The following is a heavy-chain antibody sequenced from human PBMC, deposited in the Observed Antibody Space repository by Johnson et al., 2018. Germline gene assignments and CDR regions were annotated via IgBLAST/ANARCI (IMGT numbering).Heavy chain of an antibody. J-gene: IGHJ3*02. V-gene: IGHV3-30*07. Sequence: RFTISRDNSKNTLYLQMNSLRAEDTAVYYCARESGGGAFDIWGQGTMVTVSS. CDR3: ARESGGGAFDI. D-gene: IGHD2-8*02.